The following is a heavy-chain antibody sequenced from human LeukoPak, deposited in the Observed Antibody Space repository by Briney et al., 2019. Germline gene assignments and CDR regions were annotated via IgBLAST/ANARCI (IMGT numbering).Heavy chain of an antibody. CDR3: ARDFDIVTGSAFDL. D-gene: IGHD3-9*01. Sequence: PGGSLRLSCAASGFTFTSYAVTWVRQAPGKGLEWVSGISGRGGHTNYADSVRGRFTLSRDNSKNTVYLQMNSLRAEDTAMYFCARDFDIVTGSAFDLWGQGTLVTVSS. CDR2: ISGRGGHT. V-gene: IGHV3-23*01. CDR1: GFTFTSYA. J-gene: IGHJ3*01.